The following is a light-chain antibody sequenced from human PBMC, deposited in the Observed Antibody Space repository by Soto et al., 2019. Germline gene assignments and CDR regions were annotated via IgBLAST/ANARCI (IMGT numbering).Light chain of an antibody. CDR2: RNN. V-gene: IGLV1-47*01. Sequence: QSVRTQPPSASGASGQRVTISCSGSSSNTGSNYVYWYQQLPGTAPKLLIYRNNQRPSGVPDRFSGSKSGTSASLAISGLRSEDEADYSCAAWDDSLSGFVFGTGTKVTVL. J-gene: IGLJ1*01. CDR1: SSNTGSNY. CDR3: AAWDDSLSGFV.